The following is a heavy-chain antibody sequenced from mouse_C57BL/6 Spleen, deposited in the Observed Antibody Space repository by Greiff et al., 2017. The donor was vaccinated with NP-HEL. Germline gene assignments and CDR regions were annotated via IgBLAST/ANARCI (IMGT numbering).Heavy chain of an antibody. D-gene: IGHD1-1*02. CDR1: GYTFTDYY. J-gene: IGHJ4*01. Sequence: EVQLQQSGPVLVKPGASVKMSCKASGYTFTDYYMNWVKQSHGKSLEWIGVINPYNGGTSYNQKFKGKATLTVDKSSSTAYMALNSLTSEDSAVYYCAKGSPQAMENWGQGTSVTVSS. CDR3: AKGSPQAMEN. CDR2: INPYNGGT. V-gene: IGHV1-19*01.